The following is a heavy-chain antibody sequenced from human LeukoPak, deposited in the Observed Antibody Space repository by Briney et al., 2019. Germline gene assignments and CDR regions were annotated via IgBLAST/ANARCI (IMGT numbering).Heavy chain of an antibody. CDR1: GGSISSSSYY. J-gene: IGHJ4*02. V-gene: IGHV4-39*01. Sequence: PSETLSLTCTVSGGSISSSSYYWGWIRQPPGKGLEWIGSIYYSGSTYCNPSLKSRVTISVDTSKNQFSLKLSSVTAADTAVYYCARHYTPVGVSYWGQGALVTVSS. D-gene: IGHD3-16*01. CDR3: ARHYTPVGVSY. CDR2: IYYSGST.